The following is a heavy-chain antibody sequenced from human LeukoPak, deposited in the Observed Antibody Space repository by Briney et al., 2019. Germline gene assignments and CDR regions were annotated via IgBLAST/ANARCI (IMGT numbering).Heavy chain of an antibody. D-gene: IGHD1-26*01. J-gene: IGHJ4*02. V-gene: IGHV1-69*13. CDR1: GGTFSSYA. CDR2: IIPIFGTA. Sequence: SVKVSCKASGGTFSSYAISWVRQAPGQGLEWMGGIIPIFGTANYAQKFQGRVTITADESTSTAYMELSSLRSEDTAVYYCARGWGRRSGSYSAVDYWGQGTLVTVSS. CDR3: ARGWGRRSGSYSAVDY.